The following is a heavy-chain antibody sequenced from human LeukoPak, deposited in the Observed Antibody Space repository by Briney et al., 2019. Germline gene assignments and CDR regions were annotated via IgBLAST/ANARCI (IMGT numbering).Heavy chain of an antibody. J-gene: IGHJ5*02. V-gene: IGHV4-31*03. CDR1: GGSISSNDYY. D-gene: IGHD7-27*01. Sequence: PSETLSLTCTVSGGSISSNDYYWSWIRQHPGKGLEWIGYIYYSGTTYYNSSLKSRVTISVDTSKNQFFLKLSPVTAADTAVYYCARGLNWGSNWFDPWGQGTLVTVSS. CDR2: IYYSGTT. CDR3: ARGLNWGSNWFDP.